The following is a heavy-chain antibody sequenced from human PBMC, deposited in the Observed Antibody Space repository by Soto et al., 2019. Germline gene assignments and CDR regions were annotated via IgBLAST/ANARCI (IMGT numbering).Heavy chain of an antibody. D-gene: IGHD1-7*01. J-gene: IGHJ3*02. CDR1: GGSFSGYY. Sequence: QVQLQQWGAGLLKPSETLSLTCAVYGGSFSGYYWSWIRQPPGKGLEWSGEINHSGSTNYNPSLKSRVTISVDTSKNQFSLKLSSVTAADTAVYYCARADAGTTALCAFDIWGQGTMVTVSS. CDR3: ARADAGTTALCAFDI. V-gene: IGHV4-34*01. CDR2: INHSGST.